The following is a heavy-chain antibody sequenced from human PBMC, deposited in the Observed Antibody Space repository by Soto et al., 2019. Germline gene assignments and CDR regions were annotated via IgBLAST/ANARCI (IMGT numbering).Heavy chain of an antibody. V-gene: IGHV4-59*08. CDR1: GGSISSYY. J-gene: IGHJ3*02. CDR2: IYYSGST. Sequence: PETLSLTCTVSGGSISSYYCSWIRQPPGKGLEWIGYIYYSGSTNYNPSLKSRVTISVDTPKNQSSLKLSSVTAAAPAVYYCDSHGLNEWFGDEGAFDIWGQGTMVTVSS. D-gene: IGHD3-10*01. CDR3: DSHGLNEWFGDEGAFDI.